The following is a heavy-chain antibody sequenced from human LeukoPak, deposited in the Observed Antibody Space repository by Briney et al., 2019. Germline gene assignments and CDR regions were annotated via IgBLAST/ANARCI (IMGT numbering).Heavy chain of an antibody. CDR2: IYHSGST. J-gene: IGHJ6*04. D-gene: IGHD2-2*01. CDR1: GYSISSGYY. CDR3: ARPGRYCSSTSCYMDV. V-gene: IGHV4-38-2*01. Sequence: PSETLSLTCAVSGYSISSGYYWGWIRQPPGKGLEWIGSIYHSGSTYHNPSLKSRVTISVDTSKNQFSLKLSSVTAADTAVYYCARPGRYCSSTSCYMDVWGKGTTVTVSS.